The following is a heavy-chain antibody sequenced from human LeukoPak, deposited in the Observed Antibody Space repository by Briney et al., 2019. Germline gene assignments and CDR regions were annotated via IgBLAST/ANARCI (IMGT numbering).Heavy chain of an antibody. CDR3: AREAPHTYYFDS. Sequence: ASVKLSCEVSVYPLTISYIHWVRQAPGQGLEWMGIMKPSGGTTTYAQKFQGRVTMTRDTSTSTVYMERSTLRSEDTAVYFCAREAPHTYYFDSWGQGTLVTVSS. CDR2: MKPSGGTT. J-gene: IGHJ4*02. V-gene: IGHV1-46*01. D-gene: IGHD2-21*01. CDR1: VYPLTISY.